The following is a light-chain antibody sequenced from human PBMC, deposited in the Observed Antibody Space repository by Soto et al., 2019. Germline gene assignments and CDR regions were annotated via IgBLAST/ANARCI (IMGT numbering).Light chain of an antibody. CDR1: SSDVGGSNF. Sequence: QSALTQPASVSDSPGQSITISCTGTSSDVGGSNFVSWYQQHPGKPPKLIIYDVANRPSGVSNRFSGSKSGSTASLIISRLQTEDEADYYCVSYTPSSTNVFGTGTKVTVL. CDR3: VSYTPSSTNV. V-gene: IGLV2-14*03. J-gene: IGLJ1*01. CDR2: DVA.